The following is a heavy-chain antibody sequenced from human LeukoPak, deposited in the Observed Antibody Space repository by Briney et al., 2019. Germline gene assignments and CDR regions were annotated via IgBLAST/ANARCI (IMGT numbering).Heavy chain of an antibody. D-gene: IGHD5-24*01. CDR1: GGSINTYY. J-gene: IGHJ4*02. CDR3: ARGDGNMFY. Sequence: SETLSLTCSVSGGSINTYYWSWIRQPPGKGLEWIGYILYTGTTDYNPSLKSRVTISVDTSKNQFSLKLTSVTAADTAVYYCARGDGNMFYWGQGTLVTVSS. CDR2: ILYTGTT. V-gene: IGHV4-59*01.